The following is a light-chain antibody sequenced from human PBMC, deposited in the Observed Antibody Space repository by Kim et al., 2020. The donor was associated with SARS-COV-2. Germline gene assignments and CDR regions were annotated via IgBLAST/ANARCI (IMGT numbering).Light chain of an antibody. CDR1: QSVGTTY. CDR3: QQFSNPPS. V-gene: IGKV3-20*01. J-gene: IGKJ2*03. CDR2: GAS. Sequence: SPGILSASPGQRATLSCRASQSVGTTYLAWYQQKPGQAPRLLLYGASSAGRFTGSGSGTYFTLTITRLEPEDFAVYFCQQFSNPPSFGQGTKLEI.